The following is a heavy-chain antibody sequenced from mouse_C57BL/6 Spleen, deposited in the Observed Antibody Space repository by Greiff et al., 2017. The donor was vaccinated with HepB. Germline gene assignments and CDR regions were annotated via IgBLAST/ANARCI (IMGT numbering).Heavy chain of an antibody. CDR1: GYTFTSYW. CDR2: IDPSDSYT. Sequence: VQLQQPGAELVMPGASVKLSCKASGYTFTSYWMHWVKQRPGQGLEWIGEIDPSDSYTNYNQKFKGKSTLTVDKSSSTAYMQLSSLTSEDSAVYYCARGQPDVWGKDTAVTVAS. V-gene: IGHV1-69*01. J-gene: IGHJ1*03. CDR3: ARGQPDV. D-gene: IGHD6-1*01.